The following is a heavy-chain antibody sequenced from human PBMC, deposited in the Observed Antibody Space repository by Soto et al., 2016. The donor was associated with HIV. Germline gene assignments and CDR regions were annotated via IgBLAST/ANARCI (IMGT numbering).Heavy chain of an antibody. D-gene: IGHD4-17*01. CDR1: GFTFSSYG. Sequence: VQLVESGGGVVQPGRSLRLSCAASGFTFSSYGMHWVRQAPGKGLEWVAVIWYDGSNKYYADSVKGRFTISRDNSKNTLYLQMNSLRAEDTAVYYCARGDATVTPPLEYWGQGTWSPSPQ. CDR3: ARGDATVTPPLEY. J-gene: IGHJ4*02. CDR2: IWYDGSNK. V-gene: IGHV3-33*01.